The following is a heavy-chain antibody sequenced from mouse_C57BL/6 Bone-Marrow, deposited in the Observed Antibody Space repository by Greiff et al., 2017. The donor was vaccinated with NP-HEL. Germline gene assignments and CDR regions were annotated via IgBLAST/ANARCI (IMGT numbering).Heavy chain of an antibody. D-gene: IGHD2-3*01. CDR1: GFNIKDDY. CDR3: THDGYYVAY. Sequence: VQLQQSGAELVRPGASVKLSCTASGFNIKDDYMHWVKQRPEQGLEWIGWIDPENGDTEYASKFQGKATITADTSSNTAYLQLSSLTSEDTAVYYGTHDGYYVAYWGQETLVTVAA. J-gene: IGHJ3*01. V-gene: IGHV14-4*01. CDR2: IDPENGDT.